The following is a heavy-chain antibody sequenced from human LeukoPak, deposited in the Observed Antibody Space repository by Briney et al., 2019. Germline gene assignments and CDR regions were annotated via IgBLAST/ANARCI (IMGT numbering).Heavy chain of an antibody. CDR3: ARGIDSSGYYPGAFDI. Sequence: SETLSLTCTVSGVSISSYYWSWIRQPPGKGLEWIGYIYYSGSTNYSPSLKSRVTISVVTSKNQFSLKLSSVTAADTAVYYCARGIDSSGYYPGAFDIWGQGTMVTVAS. J-gene: IGHJ3*02. CDR2: IYYSGST. D-gene: IGHD3-22*01. CDR1: GVSISSYY. V-gene: IGHV4-59*08.